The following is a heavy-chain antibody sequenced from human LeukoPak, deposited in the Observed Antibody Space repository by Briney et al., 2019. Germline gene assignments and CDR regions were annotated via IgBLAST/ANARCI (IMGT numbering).Heavy chain of an antibody. J-gene: IGHJ4*02. CDR2: ISAYNGNT. D-gene: IGHD3-9*01. CDR3: ARAPKDVLRYFDWLPNFDY. CDR1: GYTFTSYG. V-gene: IGHV1-18*01. Sequence: ASVKVSCKASGYTFTSYGISWVRQAPGQGLEWMGWISAYNGNTNYAQKLQGRVTMTTDTSTSTAYMELRSLGSDDTAVYYCARAPKDVLRYFDWLPNFDYWGQGTLVTVSS.